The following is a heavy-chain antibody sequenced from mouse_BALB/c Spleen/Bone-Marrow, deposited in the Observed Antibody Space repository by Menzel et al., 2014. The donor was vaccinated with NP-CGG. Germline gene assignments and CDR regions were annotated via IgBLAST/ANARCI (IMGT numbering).Heavy chain of an antibody. CDR3: ARWLLQYFDV. J-gene: IGHJ1*01. D-gene: IGHD2-3*01. V-gene: IGHV1-14*01. CDR1: GYTFTSSV. CDR2: FNPYNDGS. Sequence: LVESGPELVKPGASVKMSCKASGYTFTSSVMHWVKQKPGQGLEWIGYFNPYNDGSKYNEKFKSKATLTVDKSSNTAYMQLSSLTSEDSAVYYCARWLLQYFDVWGAGTTVTVSS.